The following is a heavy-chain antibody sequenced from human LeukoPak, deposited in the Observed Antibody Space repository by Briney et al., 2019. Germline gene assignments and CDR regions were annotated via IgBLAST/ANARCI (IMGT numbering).Heavy chain of an antibody. CDR1: GYTLTELS. V-gene: IGHV1-24*01. CDR2: FDPEDGGT. Sequence: ASVKVSCKVSGYTLTELSMHWVRQAPGKGLEWMGGFDPEDGGTIYAQKFQGRVTMTEDTSTDTAYMELSSLRSEDTAVYYCAAFWGYSSAITPAGYWFDPWGQGTLVTVSS. J-gene: IGHJ5*02. CDR3: AAFWGYSSAITPAGYWFDP. D-gene: IGHD6-19*01.